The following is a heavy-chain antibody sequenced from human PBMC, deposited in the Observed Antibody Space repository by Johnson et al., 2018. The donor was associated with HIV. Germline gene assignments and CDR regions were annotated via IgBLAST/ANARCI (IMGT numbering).Heavy chain of an antibody. CDR1: GFTFSSYG. Sequence: QVQLVESGGGVVQPGGSLRLSCAASGFTFSSYGMHWVRQAPGKGLEWVAFIRYDGSNKYYADSVKGRFTISRDNSKNTLYLQMNSLRAEDTAVYYCAKDRILSGYGPGAFDIWGKGTMVTVSS. D-gene: IGHD5-12*01. CDR3: AKDRILSGYGPGAFDI. CDR2: IRYDGSNK. J-gene: IGHJ3*02. V-gene: IGHV3-30*02.